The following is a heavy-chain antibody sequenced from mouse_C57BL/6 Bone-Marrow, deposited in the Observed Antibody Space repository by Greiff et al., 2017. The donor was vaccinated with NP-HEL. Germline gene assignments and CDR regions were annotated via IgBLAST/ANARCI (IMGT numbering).Heavy chain of an antibody. V-gene: IGHV2-9-1*01. CDR3: ARAPSTMKLRYYAMDY. CDR2: IWTGGGT. CDR1: GFSLTSYA. Sequence: VMLVESGPGLVAPSQSLSIPCTVSGFSLTSYAISWVRQPPGKGLEWLGVIWTGGGTNYNSALKSRLSISKDNSKSQVFLKMNSLQTDDTARYYCARAPSTMKLRYYAMDYWGQGTSVTVSS. J-gene: IGHJ4*01. D-gene: IGHD2-4*01.